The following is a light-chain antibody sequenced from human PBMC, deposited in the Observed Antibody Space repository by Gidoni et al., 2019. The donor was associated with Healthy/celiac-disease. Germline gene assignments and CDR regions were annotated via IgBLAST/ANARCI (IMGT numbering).Light chain of an antibody. J-gene: IGKJ5*01. CDR1: QSLLHSNGYNY. Sequence: DIVMTQSPLSLPVTPGEPASISRRSSQSLLHSNGYNYLDWYLQKPGQSPQLLIYLGSNRAAGVPDRFSGSGSGTDFTLKISRVEAEDVGVYYCRQALQTLTFGQGTRLEIK. CDR2: LGS. V-gene: IGKV2-28*01. CDR3: RQALQTLT.